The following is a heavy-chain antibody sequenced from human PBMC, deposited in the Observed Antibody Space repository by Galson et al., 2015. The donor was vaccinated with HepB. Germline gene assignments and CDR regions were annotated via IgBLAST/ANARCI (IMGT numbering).Heavy chain of an antibody. J-gene: IGHJ4*02. V-gene: IGHV3-48*03. CDR1: GFTFSSYE. CDR2: ISSSGSTI. D-gene: IGHD2-21*01. CDR3: VRDAYDGQRGSFDY. Sequence: SLRLSCAASGFTFSSYEMNWVRQAPGKGLEWVSYISSSGSTIYYADSVKGRFAISRDNSNYAVFLQMNSLRADDTAVYYCVRDAYDGQRGSFDYWGQGTLVTVSS.